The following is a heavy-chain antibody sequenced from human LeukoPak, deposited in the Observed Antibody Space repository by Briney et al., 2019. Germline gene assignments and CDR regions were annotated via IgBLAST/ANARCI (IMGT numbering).Heavy chain of an antibody. CDR1: GGSFSGYY. J-gene: IGHJ6*02. CDR3: ARVRYYDSSGYYRYYYGMDV. D-gene: IGHD3-22*01. V-gene: IGHV4-34*01. CDR2: INHSGST. Sequence: PSETLSLTCAVYGGSFSGYYWSWIRQPPGKGLEWIGEINHSGSTNYNPSLKSRVTISVDTSKNQFSLKLSSVTAADTAVYYCARVRYYDSSGYYRYYYGMDVWGQGTTVTVSS.